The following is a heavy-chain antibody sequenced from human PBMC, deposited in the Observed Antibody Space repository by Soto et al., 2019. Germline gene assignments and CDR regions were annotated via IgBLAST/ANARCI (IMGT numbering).Heavy chain of an antibody. V-gene: IGHV1-69*13. J-gene: IGHJ6*02. CDR1: GGTFSSYA. Sequence: GATVKVSCRASGGTFSSYAISWVRQAPGQGLEWMGGIIPIFGTANYAQKFQGRVTITADESTSTAYMELSSLRSEDTAVYYCARDLDYGDYLPSYGMDFWRQGTTRTVSS. D-gene: IGHD4-17*01. CDR2: IIPIFGTA. CDR3: ARDLDYGDYLPSYGMDF.